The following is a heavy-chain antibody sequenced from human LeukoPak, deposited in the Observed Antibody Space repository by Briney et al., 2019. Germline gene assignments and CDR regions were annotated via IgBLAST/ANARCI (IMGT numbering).Heavy chain of an antibody. J-gene: IGHJ4*02. D-gene: IGHD3-22*01. CDR1: GDTFSSYA. V-gene: IGHV1-69*04. Sequence: SLKVSCKASGDTFSSYAIRWGRQAPGQGLEWMGRIIPILGIANYAQKFQGRVTITADKSTSTAYMELSSLRSEDTAVYYCARERKYYYYDSSGYYSDYWGQGTLVTVSS. CDR2: IIPILGIA. CDR3: ARERKYYYYDSSGYYSDY.